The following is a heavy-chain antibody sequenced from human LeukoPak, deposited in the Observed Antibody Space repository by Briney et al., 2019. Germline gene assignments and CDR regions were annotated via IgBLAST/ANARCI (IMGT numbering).Heavy chain of an antibody. Sequence: PGGSLRLSCAASGFSFSSYEMNWVRQAPGKGLEWVSYISSTGNTIYYADSVKGRFTISRDNAKNSMYLQMNSLRAEDTAVYYCPRDMHDFGYFDSSGYTDVGYWGQGTLVTVSS. CDR3: PRDMHDFGYFDSSGYTDVGY. CDR1: GFSFSSYE. D-gene: IGHD3-22*01. V-gene: IGHV3-48*03. CDR2: ISSTGNTI. J-gene: IGHJ4*02.